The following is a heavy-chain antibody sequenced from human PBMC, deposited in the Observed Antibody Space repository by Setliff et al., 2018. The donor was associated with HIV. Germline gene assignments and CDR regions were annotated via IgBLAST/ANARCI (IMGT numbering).Heavy chain of an antibody. D-gene: IGHD4-17*01. CDR1: GGTFSSYA. CDR2: IIPIFGTA. V-gene: IGHV1-69*13. J-gene: IGHJ4*02. CDR3: ARGGLTYGIFDY. Sequence: SVKVSCKASGGTFSSYAISWVRQAPGQGLEWMGGIIPIFGTANYAQKFQGRVTITADESTSTAYMELSSLRSEDTAVYYCARGGLTYGIFDYWGQGTLVTVSS.